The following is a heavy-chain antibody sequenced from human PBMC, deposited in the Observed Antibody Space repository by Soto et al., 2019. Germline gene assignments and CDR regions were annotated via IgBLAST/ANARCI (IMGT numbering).Heavy chain of an antibody. Sequence: QVQLVQSGAEVKKPGASGKVSCKASGYTFTSYYMHWVRQAPGQGLEWMGIINPSGGSTSYAQKLPGRVTMTRVPYTSTVYMELSRLRSEDTAVYYCARVYPSDTRYGYVGNNWFDPWGQGTLVTVSS. CDR1: GYTFTSYY. D-gene: IGHD5-18*01. CDR3: ARVYPSDTRYGYVGNNWFDP. V-gene: IGHV1-46*03. CDR2: INPSGGST. J-gene: IGHJ5*02.